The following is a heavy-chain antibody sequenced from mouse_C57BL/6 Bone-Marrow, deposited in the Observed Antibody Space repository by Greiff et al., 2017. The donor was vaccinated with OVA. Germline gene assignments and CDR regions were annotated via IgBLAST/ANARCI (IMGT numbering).Heavy chain of an antibody. CDR3: ARCLPHYYAMDY. V-gene: IGHV1-64*01. CDR1: GYTFTSYW. Sequence: GAELVKPGASVKLSCKASGYTFTSYWMHWVKQRPGQGLEWIGMIHPNSGSTNYNEKFKSKATLTVDKSSSTAYMQLSSLTSEDSAVYYCARCLPHYYAMDYWGQGTSVTVSS. CDR2: IHPNSGST. J-gene: IGHJ4*01.